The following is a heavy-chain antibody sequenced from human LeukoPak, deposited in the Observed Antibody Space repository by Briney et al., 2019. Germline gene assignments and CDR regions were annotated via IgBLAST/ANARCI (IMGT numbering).Heavy chain of an antibody. D-gene: IGHD3-22*01. CDR3: AKDIAYYYDSSGYSANFDY. CDR1: GFTFDDYA. V-gene: IGHV3-9*01. CDR2: ISWNSGSI. Sequence: PGRSLRLSCAASGFTFDDYAMHWVRQAPGKGLEWVSGISWNSGSIGYADSVKGRFTISRDNAKNSLYLQMNSLRAEDTALYYCAKDIAYYYDSSGYSANFDYWGQGTLVTVSS. J-gene: IGHJ4*02.